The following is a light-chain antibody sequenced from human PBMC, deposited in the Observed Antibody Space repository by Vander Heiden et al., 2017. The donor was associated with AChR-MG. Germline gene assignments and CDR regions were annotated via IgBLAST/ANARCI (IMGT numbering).Light chain of an antibody. CDR1: SSNTGSNT. Sequence: QSVLTQPPSASGTPGQRVTISCSGSSSNTGSNTVNWYQQLRGATPKHLIYSNNQRPSGVPDRFSGAKAGTSASLAISGRQSENEADYYCAAWDDGLNGRGVFGGGTRLTVL. CDR2: SNN. V-gene: IGLV1-44*01. J-gene: IGLJ2*01. CDR3: AAWDDGLNGRGV.